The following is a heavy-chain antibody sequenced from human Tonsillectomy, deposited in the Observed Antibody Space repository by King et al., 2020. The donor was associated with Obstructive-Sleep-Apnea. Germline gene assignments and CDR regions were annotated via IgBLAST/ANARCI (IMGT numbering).Heavy chain of an antibody. CDR3: APMFYDIHPDAFNI. CDR1: GFSLSTSGVG. D-gene: IGHD3-9*01. Sequence: TLKESGPTLVKPTQTLTLTCTFSGFSLSTSGVGVGWIRQPPGKALEWLALIYWDDGKRYSPSLKSRLTITKDTSKNQVVLTMTNMDPGDTATYYCAPMFYDIHPDAFNIWGQGTMVTVSS. V-gene: IGHV2-5*02. J-gene: IGHJ3*02. CDR2: IYWDDGK.